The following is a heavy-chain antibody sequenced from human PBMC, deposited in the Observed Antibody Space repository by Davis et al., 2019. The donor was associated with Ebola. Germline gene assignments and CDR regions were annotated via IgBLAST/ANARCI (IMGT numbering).Heavy chain of an antibody. V-gene: IGHV1-69*10. CDR1: GGTFSNYA. CDR2: IIPILGIA. D-gene: IGHD3/OR15-3a*01. J-gene: IGHJ4*02. CDR3: ASLTGLGY. Sequence: SVKVSCKASGGTFSNYAINWVRQAPGQGLEWMGGIIPILGIADYAQNLQGRLTITADESTSTAYMELSSLRSDDTALYYCASLTGLGYWGQGTLVTVSS.